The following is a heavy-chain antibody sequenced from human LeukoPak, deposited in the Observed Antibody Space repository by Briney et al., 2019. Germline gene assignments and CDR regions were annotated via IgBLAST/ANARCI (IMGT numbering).Heavy chain of an antibody. Sequence: ASVKVSCKVSGYTLTELSMHSVRQAPGKGLEWMGGFDPEDGETIYAQKFQGRVTMTEDTSTDTAYMELSSLRSEDTAVYYCATVIKFWPLLYFQHWGQGTLVTVSS. D-gene: IGHD3-16*02. J-gene: IGHJ1*01. CDR3: ATVIKFWPLLYFQH. CDR1: GYTLTELS. V-gene: IGHV1-24*01. CDR2: FDPEDGET.